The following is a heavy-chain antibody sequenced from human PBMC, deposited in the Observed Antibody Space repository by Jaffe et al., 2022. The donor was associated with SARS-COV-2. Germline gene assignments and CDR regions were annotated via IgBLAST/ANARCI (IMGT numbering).Heavy chain of an antibody. V-gene: IGHV3-30*18. CDR3: AKGSKGYCSGGSCYSVVRGYYYYGMDV. CDR2: ISYDGSNK. Sequence: QVQLVESGGGVVQPGRSLRLSCAASGFTFSSYGMHWVRQAPGKGLEWVAVISYDGSNKYYADSVKGRFTISRDNSKNTLYLQMNSLRAEDTAVYYCAKGSKGYCSGGSCYSVVRGYYYYGMDVWGQGTTVTVSS. J-gene: IGHJ6*02. D-gene: IGHD2-15*01. CDR1: GFTFSSYG.